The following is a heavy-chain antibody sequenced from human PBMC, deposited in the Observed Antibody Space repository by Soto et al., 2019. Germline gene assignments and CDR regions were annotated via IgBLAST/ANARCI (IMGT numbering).Heavy chain of an antibody. J-gene: IGHJ4*02. V-gene: IGHV1-18*01. D-gene: IGHD3-10*01. Sequence: ASVKVSCKASGYTFTSYGISWVRQAPGQGLEWMGWISAYNGNTNYAQKLQGRVTMTTDTSTSTAYMELRSLRSDDTAVYYCARDKARFREYYYGSGSYIDYWGQGTLVTVSS. CDR1: GYTFTSYG. CDR2: ISAYNGNT. CDR3: ARDKARFREYYYGSGSYIDY.